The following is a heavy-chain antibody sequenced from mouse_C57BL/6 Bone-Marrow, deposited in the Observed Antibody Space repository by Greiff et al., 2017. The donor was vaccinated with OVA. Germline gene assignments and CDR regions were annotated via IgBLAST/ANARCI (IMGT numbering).Heavy chain of an antibody. Sequence: VQLQQSVAELVRPGASVTLSCPASGFHIKNTYMHWVKQRPEQGLAWIGRIDPANGNTKYAPKFQGKAPITADTSSNTAYLQLSSLTSEDTAIYYCAPLYYYGSSYAWFAYWGQGTLVTVSA. V-gene: IGHV14-3*01. CDR1: GFHIKNTY. D-gene: IGHD1-1*01. J-gene: IGHJ3*01. CDR2: IDPANGNT. CDR3: APLYYYGSSYAWFAY.